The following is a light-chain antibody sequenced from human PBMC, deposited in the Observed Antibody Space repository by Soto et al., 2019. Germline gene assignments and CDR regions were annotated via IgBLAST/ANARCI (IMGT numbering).Light chain of an antibody. CDR2: DDR. CDR3: QVWDISSDPNYV. CDR1: NIGRKS. J-gene: IGLJ1*01. Sequence: SYELTQPPSVSVAPGQTARITCGGNNIGRKSVHWYQQKPGQATVLVIYDDRDRPSGIPERVSGSNSENTATLTISRVEAGDEADYYCQVWDISSDPNYVFGPGTKLTVL. V-gene: IGLV3-21*02.